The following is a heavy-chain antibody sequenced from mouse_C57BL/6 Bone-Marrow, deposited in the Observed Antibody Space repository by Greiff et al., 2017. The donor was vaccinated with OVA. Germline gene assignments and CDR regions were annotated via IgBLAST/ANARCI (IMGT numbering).Heavy chain of an antibody. J-gene: IGHJ4*01. CDR3: ARQLITTVPYYYAMDY. CDR1: GFTFSSYG. CDR2: ISSGGSYT. Sequence: EVQLVESEGDLVKPGGSLKLSCAASGFTFSSYGMSWVRQTPDKRLEWVATISSGGSYTYYPDSVKGRFTISRDNAKNTLYLQMSSLKSEDTAMYDGARQLITTVPYYYAMDYWGQGTSVTVSS. D-gene: IGHD1-1*01. V-gene: IGHV5-6*01.